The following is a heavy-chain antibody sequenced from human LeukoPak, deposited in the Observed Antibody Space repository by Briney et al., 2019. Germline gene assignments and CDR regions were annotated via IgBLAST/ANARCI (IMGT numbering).Heavy chain of an antibody. CDR3: ARGLVDYYYYYMDV. J-gene: IGHJ6*03. CDR2: IYYSGNT. Sequence: SETLSLTCTVSGGSISDYYWTWVRQPPGKGLEWIGHIYYSGNTIYNPSLKSRVTISVDTSKSQFSLKLSSVTAADTAVYYCARGLVDYYYYYMDVWGKGTTVTVSS. CDR1: GGSISDYY. V-gene: IGHV4-59*01.